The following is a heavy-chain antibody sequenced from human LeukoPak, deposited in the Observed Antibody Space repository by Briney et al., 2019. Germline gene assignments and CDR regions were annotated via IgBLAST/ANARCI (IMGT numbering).Heavy chain of an antibody. J-gene: IGHJ4*02. V-gene: IGHV1-2*02. Sequence: ASVKVSCKASEYTFNDYYIHWVRQAPGQGLEWMGWINPNSGRADSAQKFQGRVTMTSDTSISTAYMDLTSLTSDDTAVYYCTRTNPQLGRRHFFDLWGQGTLVIVSS. CDR3: TRTNPQLGRRHFFDL. D-gene: IGHD6-6*01. CDR2: INPNSGRA. CDR1: EYTFNDYY.